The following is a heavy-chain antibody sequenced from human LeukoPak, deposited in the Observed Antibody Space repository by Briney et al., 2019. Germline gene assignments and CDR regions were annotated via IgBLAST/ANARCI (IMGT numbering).Heavy chain of an antibody. V-gene: IGHV1-46*01. Sequence: ASVKVSCKASGHTSSRSYMHWVRQAPGQGLEWMGVINPSGTWTSYAQKFRGRITMTRDMSTSTDYMELRSLGFEDTAVYYCAKDNSVGDIAWWFDPWGQGTLVTVSS. D-gene: IGHD1-26*01. CDR2: INPSGTWT. CDR1: GHTSSRSY. J-gene: IGHJ5*02. CDR3: AKDNSVGDIAWWFDP.